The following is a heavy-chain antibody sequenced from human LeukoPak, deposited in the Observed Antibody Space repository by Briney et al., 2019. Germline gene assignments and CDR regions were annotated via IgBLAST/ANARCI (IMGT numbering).Heavy chain of an antibody. Sequence: SETLSLTCAVSGGSISSSNWWSWVRQPPGKGLEWIGEIHHSGNSNYSPSLKSRVTISVDKSKNQFSLNPSSVTAADTAVYYCARAYASATWGQGTLVTVSS. CDR2: IHHSGNS. V-gene: IGHV4-4*02. CDR3: ARAYASAT. D-gene: IGHD3-22*01. CDR1: GGSISSSNW. J-gene: IGHJ5*02.